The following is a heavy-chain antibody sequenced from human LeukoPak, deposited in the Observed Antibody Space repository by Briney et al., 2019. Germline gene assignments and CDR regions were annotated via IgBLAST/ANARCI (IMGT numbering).Heavy chain of an antibody. CDR3: AILAAAGTQGDAFDI. V-gene: IGHV3-53*05. CDR2: IYSGGST. Sequence: GGSLRLSCAASGFTVSSNYMSWVRQAPGKGLEWVSVIYSGGSTYYADSVKGRFTISRDNSKNTLYLQMNSLRAEDTAVYYCAILAAAGTQGDAFDIWGQGTMVTVSS. J-gene: IGHJ3*02. D-gene: IGHD6-13*01. CDR1: GFTVSSNY.